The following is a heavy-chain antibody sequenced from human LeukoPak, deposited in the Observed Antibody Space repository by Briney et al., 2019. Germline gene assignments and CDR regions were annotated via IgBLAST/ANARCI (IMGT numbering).Heavy chain of an antibody. J-gene: IGHJ4*02. V-gene: IGHV3-30*18. D-gene: IGHD2-8*01. CDR2: ISYDGSNK. Sequence: GRSLRLSCAASGFTFSSYGMHWVRQAPGKGLEWVAVISYDGSNKYYADSVKGRFTISRDNSKNTLYLQMNSLRAEDTAVYYCAKDRTPCTNGVCSYFDYWGQGTLVTVSS. CDR3: AKDRTPCTNGVCSYFDY. CDR1: GFTFSSYG.